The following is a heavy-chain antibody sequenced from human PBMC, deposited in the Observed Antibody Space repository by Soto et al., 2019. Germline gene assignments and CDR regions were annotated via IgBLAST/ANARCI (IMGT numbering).Heavy chain of an antibody. CDR2: LSFDGITK. CDR1: GFSFSSFG. J-gene: IGHJ5*02. Sequence: QVQLVESGGGFVQPGRSLRLSCAASGFSFSSFGMHWVRQAPGKGLEWVAGLSFDGITKHYADSVRGRFTITGDDSKNTVYLQMHSLRVEDTAVYYCAKWNGYGDLWGQGALVTVSS. V-gene: IGHV3-30*18. D-gene: IGHD1-1*01. CDR3: AKWNGYGDL.